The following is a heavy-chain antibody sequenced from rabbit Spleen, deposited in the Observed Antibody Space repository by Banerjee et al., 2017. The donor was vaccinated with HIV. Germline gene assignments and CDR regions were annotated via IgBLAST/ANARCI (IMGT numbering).Heavy chain of an antibody. V-gene: IGHV1S40*01. D-gene: IGHD4-1*01. CDR2: IYNGDGST. CDR1: GFSFSSAYD. J-gene: IGHJ3*01. CDR3: ARDNYSGTRYATRLDL. Sequence: QSLEESGGDLVKPGASLTLTCTASGFSFSSAYDMCWVRQAPGKGLEWIACIYNGDGSTYYATWAKSRFTISKTSSATVDLKMTSLTGADTATYFCARDNYSGTRYATRLDLWGQGTLVTVS.